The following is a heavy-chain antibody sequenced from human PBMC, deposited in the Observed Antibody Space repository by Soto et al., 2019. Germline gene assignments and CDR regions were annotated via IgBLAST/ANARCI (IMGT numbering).Heavy chain of an antibody. CDR2: ISRSSSII. CDR1: GFMFSRYE. D-gene: IGHD2-15*01. Sequence: GGSLRLSCAASGFMFSRYEMNWVRQAPGKGLEWVSYISRSSSIIHYADSVKGRFTISRDNAENSLYLEMNSLRAEDTAVYYCARGSKDSYPGSRIFDFWGRGTLVTVSS. CDR3: ARGSKDSYPGSRIFDF. J-gene: IGHJ4*02. V-gene: IGHV3-48*03.